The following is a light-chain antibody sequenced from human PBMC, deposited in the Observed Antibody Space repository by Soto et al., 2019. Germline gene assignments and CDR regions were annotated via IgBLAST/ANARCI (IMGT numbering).Light chain of an antibody. J-gene: IGLJ1*01. CDR1: SSDVGGYNY. CDR3: SSYTSSCIYV. Sequence: QSVLTQPASVSGSPGQSITISCTGTSSDVGGYNYVSWYQQHPGKAPKLMIYDVSNRPSGVSNLFSGSKSGNTASLTISGVQAEDEADYYCSSYTSSCIYVFGTGTKLTVL. CDR2: DVS. V-gene: IGLV2-14*01.